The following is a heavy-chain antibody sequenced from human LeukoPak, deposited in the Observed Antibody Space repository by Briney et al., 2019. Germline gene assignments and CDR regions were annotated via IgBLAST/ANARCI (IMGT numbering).Heavy chain of an antibody. J-gene: IGHJ4*02. CDR1: GFTFSSYA. Sequence: PGGSLRLSCAASGFTFSSYAMHWVRQAPGKGLEWVAVISYDGSNKYYADSVKGRFTISRDNSKNTLYLQMNSLRAEDTAVYYCAREELATQSRYFDYWGQGTLVTVSS. D-gene: IGHD5-24*01. V-gene: IGHV3-30-3*01. CDR2: ISYDGSNK. CDR3: AREELATQSRYFDY.